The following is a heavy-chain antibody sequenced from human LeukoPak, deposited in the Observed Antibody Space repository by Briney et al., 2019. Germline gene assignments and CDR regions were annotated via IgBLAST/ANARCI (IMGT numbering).Heavy chain of an antibody. D-gene: IGHD3-10*01. J-gene: IGHJ4*02. Sequence: PPETLSLTCTVSGGSISNGGYYWSWIRQHPGKGLEWIGYIYYSGSTYYNPSLKSRVTISVDTSKNQFSLKPSSVTAADTAVYYCARQNTPTGVRGVGFDYWGQGTLVTVSS. CDR1: GGSISNGGYY. CDR2: IYYSGST. CDR3: ARQNTPTGVRGVGFDY. V-gene: IGHV4-31*03.